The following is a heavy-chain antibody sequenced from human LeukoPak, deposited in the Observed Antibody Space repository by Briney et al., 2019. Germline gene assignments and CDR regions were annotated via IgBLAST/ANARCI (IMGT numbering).Heavy chain of an antibody. V-gene: IGHV4-59*01. CDR3: TRGSRYCSSGSCYGWFDP. CDR1: GGSISSYY. Sequence: SETLSLTCTVSGGSISSYYWSWIRQRPGKGLEWIGYIYYSGSTNYNPSLKSRVTISVDTSKNQFSLKLNSVTAADTAIYYCTRGSRYCSSGSCYGWFDPWGQGTLVTVSS. J-gene: IGHJ5*02. D-gene: IGHD2-15*01. CDR2: IYYSGST.